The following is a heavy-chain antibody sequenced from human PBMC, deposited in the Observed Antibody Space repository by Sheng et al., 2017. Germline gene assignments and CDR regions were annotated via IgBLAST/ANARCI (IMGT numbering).Heavy chain of an antibody. CDR1: GFTFSSYW. J-gene: IGHJ6*02. Sequence: EVQLVESGGGLVQPGGSLRLSCAASGFTFSSYWMSWVRQAPGKGLEWVANIKQDGSEKYYVDSVKGRFTISRDNAKNSLYLQMNSLRAEDTAVYYCARVGRYCSGGSCYVYYYYGMGRRGAKGTTVTVSS. D-gene: IGHD2-15*01. CDR2: IKQDGSEK. V-gene: IGHV3-7*04. CDR3: ARVGRYCSGGSCYVYYYYGMGRR.